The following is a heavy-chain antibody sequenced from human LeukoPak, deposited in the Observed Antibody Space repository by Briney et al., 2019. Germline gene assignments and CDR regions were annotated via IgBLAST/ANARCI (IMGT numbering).Heavy chain of an antibody. Sequence: PSETLSLTCTVSGGPISSSGYYWGWIRQPPGKGLEWIGSIYHSGSTYYHPSLKSRVTISVDTSKNQFSLKLNSVTDADTAVYYCARPKIAAAINWYFDLWGRGTLVTVSS. CDR2: IYHSGST. D-gene: IGHD6-13*01. CDR1: GGPISSSGYY. CDR3: ARPKIAAAINWYFDL. V-gene: IGHV4-39*01. J-gene: IGHJ2*01.